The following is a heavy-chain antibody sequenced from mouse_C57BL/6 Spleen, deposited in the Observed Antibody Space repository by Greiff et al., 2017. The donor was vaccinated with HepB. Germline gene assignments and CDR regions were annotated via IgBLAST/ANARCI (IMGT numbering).Heavy chain of an antibody. D-gene: IGHD2-4*01. CDR2: IRSKSSNYAT. CDR3: VREELRLHYYAMDY. J-gene: IGHJ4*01. V-gene: IGHV10-3*01. CDR1: GFTFNTYA. Sequence: EVQLVESGGGLVQPKGSLKLSCAASGFTFNTYAMHWVRQAPGKGLEWVARIRSKSSNYATYYADSVKDRFTISRDDSQSMLYLQMNNLKTEDTAMYYCVREELRLHYYAMDYWGQGTSVTVSS.